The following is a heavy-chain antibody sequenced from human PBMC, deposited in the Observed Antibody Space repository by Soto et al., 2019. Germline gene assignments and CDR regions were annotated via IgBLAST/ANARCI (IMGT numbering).Heavy chain of an antibody. CDR1: GFTFSSYG. CDR2: ISYDGSNK. V-gene: IGHV3-30*18. Sequence: QVQLVESGGGVVQPGRSLRLSCAASGFTFSSYGMHWVRQAPGKGLEWVAVISYDGSNKYYADSVKGRFTISRDNSKNTMYLQMNSLRAEDTAVYYCAKVSGYDSVCNYYYYYGMDVWGQGTTVTVSS. D-gene: IGHD5-12*01. J-gene: IGHJ6*01. CDR3: AKVSGYDSVCNYYYYYGMDV.